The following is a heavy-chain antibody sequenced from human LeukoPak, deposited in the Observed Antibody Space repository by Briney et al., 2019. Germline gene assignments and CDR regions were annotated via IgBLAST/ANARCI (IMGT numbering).Heavy chain of an antibody. CDR3: ARVLATVTTGGMDV. CDR2: IYYSGST. CDR1: GGSVSSGSYY. V-gene: IGHV4-61*01. D-gene: IGHD4-17*01. J-gene: IGHJ6*04. Sequence: KPSETLSLTCTVSGGSVSSGSYYWSWIRQPPGEGLEGVGYIYYSGSTNYNPSLKSRVTISVDTSKNQFSLKLSSVTAADTAVYYCARVLATVTTGGMDVWGKGTTVTVSS.